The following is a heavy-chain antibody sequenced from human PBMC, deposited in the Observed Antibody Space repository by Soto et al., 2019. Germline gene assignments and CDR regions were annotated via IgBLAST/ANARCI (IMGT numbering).Heavy chain of an antibody. Sequence: EVQLVESGGGLVQPGGSLRLSCAASGFTFSSYSMNWVRQAPGKGLEWVSYISSGSITIYYAHSVKGRFTISRDNAKNSLYLQMNSLRDEDTAVYYCARGGSSSDNGMDVWGQGTTVTVSS. CDR3: ARGGSSSDNGMDV. CDR2: ISSGSITI. D-gene: IGHD6-6*01. V-gene: IGHV3-48*02. CDR1: GFTFSSYS. J-gene: IGHJ6*02.